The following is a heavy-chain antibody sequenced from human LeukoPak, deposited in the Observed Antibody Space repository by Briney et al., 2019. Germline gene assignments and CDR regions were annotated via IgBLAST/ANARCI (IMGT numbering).Heavy chain of an antibody. D-gene: IGHD3-9*01. V-gene: IGHV1-18*01. CDR3: ARDDLRYLDWIYYYYYGMDV. J-gene: IGHJ6*02. CDR2: ISAYNGDT. CDR1: GYIFTTYG. Sequence: GASVKVSCKASGYIFTTYGISWVRQAPGQGLEWMGWISAYNGDTNYAQKLQGRVTMTTDTYTSTAYMELRSLRSDDTAVYYCARDDLRYLDWIYYYYYGMDVWGQGTTVTVSS.